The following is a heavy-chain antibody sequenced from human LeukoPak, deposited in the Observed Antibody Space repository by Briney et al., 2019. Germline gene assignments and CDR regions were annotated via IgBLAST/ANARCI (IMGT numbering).Heavy chain of an antibody. CDR1: GFTFSSYG. Sequence: SGGSLRLSCAASGFTFSSYGMHWVRQAPGKGVEGVAFIRYDGSNKYYADSVKGRFTISRDNSKNTLYLQMNSLRAEDTAVYYCAKDRGSSGYYDISFDYWGQGTLVTVSS. D-gene: IGHD3-22*01. J-gene: IGHJ4*02. CDR3: AKDRGSSGYYDISFDY. CDR2: IRYDGSNK. V-gene: IGHV3-30*02.